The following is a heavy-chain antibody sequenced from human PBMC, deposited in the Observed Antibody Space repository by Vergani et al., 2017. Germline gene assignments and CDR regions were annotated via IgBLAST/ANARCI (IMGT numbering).Heavy chain of an antibody. J-gene: IGHJ4*02. V-gene: IGHV3-48*01. Sequence: QLVESGGGWVQPGGSLRLSCVVSGFDFSSCIMNWVRQAPGKGLEWVSFVSTGTKSQSYAESVKGRFTISRDSAKNSLYLQMDSLRAEDTAVYYCARDWGYSYGADFDYWGQGTLVTVSS. CDR1: GFDFSSCI. CDR3: ARDWGYSYGADFDY. D-gene: IGHD5-18*01. CDR2: VSTGTKSQ.